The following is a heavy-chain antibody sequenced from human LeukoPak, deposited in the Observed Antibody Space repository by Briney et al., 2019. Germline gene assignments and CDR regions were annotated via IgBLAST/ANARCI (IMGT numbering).Heavy chain of an antibody. Sequence: SETLSLTCTVSGGSISSYYWSWIRQPPGKGLEWIGYIYYSGSTNYNPSLKSRVTISVDSSKNQFSLKLSSVTAADTVVYYCARGILWFGELYGAAQYYMDAWGKGTTVTISS. CDR1: GGSISSYY. J-gene: IGHJ6*03. D-gene: IGHD3-10*01. CDR2: IYYSGST. V-gene: IGHV4-59*08. CDR3: ARGILWFGELYGAAQYYMDA.